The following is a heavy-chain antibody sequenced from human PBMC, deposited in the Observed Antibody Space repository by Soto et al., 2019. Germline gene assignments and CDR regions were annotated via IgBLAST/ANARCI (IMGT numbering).Heavy chain of an antibody. J-gene: IGHJ4*02. CDR3: ASDSSSSTEDDFDY. V-gene: IGHV3-33*01. D-gene: IGHD6-13*01. CDR1: GFTFSSYG. CDR2: IWYDGSNK. Sequence: GGSLRLSCAASGFTFSSYGMHWVRQAPGKGLEWVAVIWYDGSNKYYADSVKGRFTISRDNSKNTLYLQMNSLRAEDTAVYYCASDSSSSTEDDFDYWGQGTLVTVSS.